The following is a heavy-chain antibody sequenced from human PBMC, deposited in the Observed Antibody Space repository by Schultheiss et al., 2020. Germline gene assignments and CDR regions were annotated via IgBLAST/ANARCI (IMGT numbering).Heavy chain of an antibody. J-gene: IGHJ3*02. Sequence: GGSLRLSCAASGFTFSSYSMNWVRQAPGKGLEWVSSISSSSSYIYYADSVKGRFTISRDNAKNSLYLQMNSLRAEDTAVYYCARDYGPMVRGPWGAFDIWGQGTMVTVSS. D-gene: IGHD3-10*01. CDR2: ISSSSSYI. CDR3: ARDYGPMVRGPWGAFDI. V-gene: IGHV3-21*01. CDR1: GFTFSSYS.